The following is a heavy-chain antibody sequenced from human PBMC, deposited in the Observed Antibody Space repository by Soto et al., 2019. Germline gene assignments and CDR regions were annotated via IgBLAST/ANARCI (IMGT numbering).Heavy chain of an antibody. V-gene: IGHV3-13*01. CDR3: ARAYPQEMATNYYYYYGMDD. J-gene: IGHJ6*02. Sequence: GGSLRLSCAASGFTFSSYDMHWVRQATGKGLEWVSAIGTAGDTYYPGSVKGRFAISRENAKNSLYLQMNSLRAGDTAVYYCARAYPQEMATNYYYYYGMDDWVQGTTVTVSS. CDR2: IGTAGDT. CDR1: GFTFSSYD. D-gene: IGHD5-12*01.